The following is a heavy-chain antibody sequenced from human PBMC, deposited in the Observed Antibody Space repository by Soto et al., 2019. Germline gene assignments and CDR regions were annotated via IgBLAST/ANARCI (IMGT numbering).Heavy chain of an antibody. CDR2: IWYNGSKK. Sequence: QVQLVESGGGVVQPGTSLRLACAASGFSFSSYGMHWVRQAPGKGLEWVAVIWYNGSKKEYIDSVKGRFTISRDNSKHTVHLQMNNLRAEDTAVYYCARGFGTGSTSGGDHRGQGTLVIVSS. V-gene: IGHV3-33*01. J-gene: IGHJ4*01. CDR3: ARGFGTGSTSGGDH. CDR1: GFSFSSYG. D-gene: IGHD1-7*01.